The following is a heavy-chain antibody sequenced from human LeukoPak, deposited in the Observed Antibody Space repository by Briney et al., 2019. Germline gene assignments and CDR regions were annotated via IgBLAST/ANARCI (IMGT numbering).Heavy chain of an antibody. CDR3: AGGRTDIVVVPATLRNYYFDY. Sequence: ASVKVSCKASGGTFTSYDISWVRQAPGQGLEWMGGIMPMFGKANYAQKFQGRVTTTADKATSTAYMELSSLRSEDTAVYYCAGGRTDIVVVPATLRNYYFDYWGQGTLVTVSS. V-gene: IGHV1-69*06. CDR1: GGTFTSYD. J-gene: IGHJ4*02. D-gene: IGHD2-2*01. CDR2: IMPMFGKA.